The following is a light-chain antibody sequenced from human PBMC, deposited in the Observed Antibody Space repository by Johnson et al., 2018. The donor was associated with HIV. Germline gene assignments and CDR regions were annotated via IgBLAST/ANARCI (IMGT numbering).Light chain of an antibody. Sequence: QSILTQPPSVSAAPGQRVNISCSGHSSNIENYFVSWYQQLPGAAPRLLIYEDNKRPSGIPDRFSGSKSGATATLGITGLQTGDEADYYCGIRDASLSPLYVFGTGTTITVL. V-gene: IGLV1-51*02. CDR2: EDN. J-gene: IGLJ1*01. CDR1: SSNIENYF. CDR3: GIRDASLSPLYV.